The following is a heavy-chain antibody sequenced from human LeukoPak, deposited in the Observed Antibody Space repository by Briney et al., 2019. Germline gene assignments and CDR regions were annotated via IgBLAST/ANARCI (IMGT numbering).Heavy chain of an antibody. CDR2: IIPIFGTA. Sequence: SVKVSCKASGGTFSSYGISWVRQAPGQGLEWMGGIIPIFGTANYAQKFQGRVTITTDESTSTAYMELSSLRSEDTAMYYCARDNYAGANWFDPWGQGTLVTVSS. D-gene: IGHD1-7*01. V-gene: IGHV1-69*05. CDR1: GGTFSSYG. J-gene: IGHJ5*02. CDR3: ARDNYAGANWFDP.